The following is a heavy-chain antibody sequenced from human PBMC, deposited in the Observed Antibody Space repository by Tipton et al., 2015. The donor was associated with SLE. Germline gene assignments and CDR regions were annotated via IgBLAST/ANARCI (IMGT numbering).Heavy chain of an antibody. D-gene: IGHD1-7*01. CDR1: GGTFSSYA. Sequence: QLVQSGAEVKKPGSSVKISCKTSGGTFSSYAIIWVRQAPGQGLEWMGGIIPVLGIANYAQKFQGRVTMTRDTSTSTVYMELSSLRSEDTAVYYCAAKLELDYWGQGTLVTVSS. CDR3: AAKLELDY. CDR2: IIPVLGIA. V-gene: IGHV1-69*09. J-gene: IGHJ4*02.